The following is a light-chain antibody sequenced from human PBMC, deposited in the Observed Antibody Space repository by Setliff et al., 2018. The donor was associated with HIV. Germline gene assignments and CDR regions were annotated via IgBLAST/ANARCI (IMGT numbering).Light chain of an antibody. V-gene: IGLV1-51*01. CDR3: GTWDTSLNAYV. CDR2: DNT. J-gene: IGLJ1*01. CDR1: SSNIKNNF. Sequence: QSVLTQPPSVSAAPGQKVTISCSGSSSNIKNNFVSWYQQLPGTAPKVLVYDNTKRPSGIHDRFSGSTSGTSATLGITGLQTGDEADYYCGTWDTSLNAYVFGTGTKVTVL.